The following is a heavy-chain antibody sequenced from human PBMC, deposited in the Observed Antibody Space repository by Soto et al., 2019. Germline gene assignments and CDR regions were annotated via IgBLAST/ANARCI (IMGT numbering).Heavy chain of an antibody. J-gene: IGHJ3*02. D-gene: IGHD6-19*01. CDR3: AKGGSKGWYDAFAI. CDR2: ISGSGGST. V-gene: IGHV3-23*01. Sequence: EVQLLESGGGLVQPGGSLRLSCAASGFTFSSYVMNWVRQAPGKGLEWVSTISGSGGSTYYADSVEGRFTFSRDNSKNTLNLLMNSLRAEDTTVYYCAKGGSKGWYDAFAIWGQGTMVTVSS. CDR1: GFTFSSYV.